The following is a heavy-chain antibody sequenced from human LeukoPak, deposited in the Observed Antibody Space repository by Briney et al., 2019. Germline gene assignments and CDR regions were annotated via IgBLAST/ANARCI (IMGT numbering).Heavy chain of an antibody. Sequence: PSETLSLTCAVYGGSFSGYYWSWIRQPPGKGLEWIGEINHSGSTNYNPSLKSRVTISVDTSKNQFSLKLSSVTAADTAVYYCARGQRRPSYGYKAYYYYGMDVWGQGTTVTVSS. D-gene: IGHD5-18*01. CDR3: ARGQRRPSYGYKAYYYYGMDV. J-gene: IGHJ6*02. CDR1: GGSFSGYY. V-gene: IGHV4-34*01. CDR2: INHSGST.